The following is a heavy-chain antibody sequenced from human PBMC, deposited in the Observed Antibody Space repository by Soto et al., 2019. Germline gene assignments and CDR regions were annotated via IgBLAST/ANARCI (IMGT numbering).Heavy chain of an antibody. J-gene: IGHJ4*02. V-gene: IGHV4-31*11. D-gene: IGHD3-3*01. CDR3: ARYRFNATWSKFDY. CDR1: GVFIASDAYY. Sequence: SETLSLTCGVSGVFIASDAYYWGWIRHHPGKGLEWIGYVSHRGNTYYNPSLKSRLTISLDTSKNQFYLHLTSVTAADTAVYYCARYRFNATWSKFDYWGQGTQVTVSS. CDR2: VSHRGNT.